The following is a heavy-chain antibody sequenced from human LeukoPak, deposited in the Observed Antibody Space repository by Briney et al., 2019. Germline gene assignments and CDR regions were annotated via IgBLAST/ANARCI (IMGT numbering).Heavy chain of an antibody. CDR3: ARDGYCSSTSQRSGRIKYYFDY. J-gene: IGHJ4*02. V-gene: IGHV3-30-3*01. CDR2: ISYDGSNK. CDR1: GFTFGSYA. D-gene: IGHD2-2*01. Sequence: GGSLRLSCAASGFTFGSYAMHWVRQAPGKGLEWVAVISYDGSNKYYADSVKGRFTISRDNSKNTLYLQMNSLRAEDTAVYYCARDGYCSSTSQRSGRIKYYFDYWGQGTLVTVSS.